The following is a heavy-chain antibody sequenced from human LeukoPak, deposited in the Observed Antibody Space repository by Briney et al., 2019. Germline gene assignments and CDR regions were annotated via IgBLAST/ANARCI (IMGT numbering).Heavy chain of an antibody. J-gene: IGHJ6*02. CDR2: IYYSRTT. D-gene: IGHD1-26*01. CDR3: ARDRRSLYYYYYGMDV. Sequence: SETLSLTCTVSGVSISSGTYYWSWIRQHPGKGLEWIGYIYYSRTTYYNPALKSRLTISVDTSENQFSLKLSSVTAADTAVYYCARDRRSLYYYYYGMDVWGQGTTVTVSS. CDR1: GVSISSGTYY. V-gene: IGHV4-31*03.